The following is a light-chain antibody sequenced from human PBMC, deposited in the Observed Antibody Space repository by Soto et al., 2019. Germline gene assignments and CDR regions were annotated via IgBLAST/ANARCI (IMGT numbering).Light chain of an antibody. CDR3: QQCNNWPPWT. Sequence: ITESAASRFVYKGERATLSCRASQNVGNNLVWYQQKPGQAPRLLIYGASTRAAGIPDRFSGSGSGTEFTLTISGLQSDDFAVYYCQQCNNWPPWTFGQGTNVDI. J-gene: IGKJ1*01. V-gene: IGKV3-15*01. CDR1: QNVGNN. CDR2: GAS.